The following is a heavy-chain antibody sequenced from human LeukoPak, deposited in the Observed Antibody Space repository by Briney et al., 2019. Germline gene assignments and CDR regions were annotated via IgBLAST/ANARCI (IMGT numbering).Heavy chain of an antibody. V-gene: IGHV1-18*01. CDR3: ARDRYCSGGSCYSVRYEWPFDY. D-gene: IGHD2-15*01. J-gene: IGHJ4*02. CDR1: GYTFTSYG. Sequence: GASVKVSCKASGYTFTSYGISWVRQAPGQGLEWMGWISAYNGNTNYAQKLQGRVTMTTDTSTSTAYMELRSLRSDDTAVYYCARDRYCSGGSCYSVRYEWPFDYWGQGTLVTVSS. CDR2: ISAYNGNT.